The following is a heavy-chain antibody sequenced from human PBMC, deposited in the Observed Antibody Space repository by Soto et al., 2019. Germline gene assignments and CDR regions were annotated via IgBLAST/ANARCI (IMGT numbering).Heavy chain of an antibody. D-gene: IGHD1-26*01. Sequence: QVHLQESGPGLVKPSQTLSLTCTVSGGSITGDNYFWSWVRQHPEKGLEWIGYISYSGTTYYNPSLKSQVTISVDTSKNQFSLSLISVTAADTAMYYCAREVNSPATSDAFDIWGQGTVVTVSS. CDR3: AREVNSPATSDAFDI. J-gene: IGHJ3*02. CDR1: GGSITGDNYF. V-gene: IGHV4-31*01. CDR2: ISYSGTT.